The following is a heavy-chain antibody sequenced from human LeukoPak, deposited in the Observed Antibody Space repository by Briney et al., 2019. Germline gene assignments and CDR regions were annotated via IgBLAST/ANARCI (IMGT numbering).Heavy chain of an antibody. CDR3: ARAPTTVRYFDY. V-gene: IGHV1-46*01. D-gene: IGHD4-17*01. Sequence: GASVKVSCKAPGYTFTSYYMHWVRQAPGQGLEWMGIINPSGGSTSYAQKFQGRVTMTRDMSTSTVYMELSSLRSEDTAVYYCARAPTTVRYFDYWGQGTLVTVSS. CDR1: GYTFTSYY. J-gene: IGHJ4*02. CDR2: INPSGGST.